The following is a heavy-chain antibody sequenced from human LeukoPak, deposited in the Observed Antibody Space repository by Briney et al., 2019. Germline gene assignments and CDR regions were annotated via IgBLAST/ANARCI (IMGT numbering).Heavy chain of an antibody. D-gene: IGHD7-27*01. CDR3: ARGGEFDY. Sequence: SETLSLTCTVSGGSISSSSYYWGWIRQPPGKGLEWIGSIYYSGSTYYNPSLKSRVTISVDTSKNQFSLKLSSVTAADTAVYYCARGGEFDYWGQGTLVTVSS. CDR2: IYYSGST. CDR1: GGSISSSSYY. J-gene: IGHJ4*02. V-gene: IGHV4-39*01.